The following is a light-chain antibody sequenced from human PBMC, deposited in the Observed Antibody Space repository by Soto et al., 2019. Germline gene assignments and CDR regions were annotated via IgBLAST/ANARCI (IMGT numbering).Light chain of an antibody. J-gene: IGKJ5*01. Sequence: IQLTQSPSSLSASVGDRVTISCRASQYIGNYLAWYQQKPGEAPKLLIYDASTLQSGVPLRFGGSGSGTDFTLTISSLQPEDFATYYCQQLNKYPVTFGQGTRLEIK. CDR1: QYIGNY. CDR2: DAS. CDR3: QQLNKYPVT. V-gene: IGKV1-9*01.